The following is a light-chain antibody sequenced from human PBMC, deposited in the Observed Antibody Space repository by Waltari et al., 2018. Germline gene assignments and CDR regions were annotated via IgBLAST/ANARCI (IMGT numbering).Light chain of an antibody. J-gene: IGLJ2*01. CDR1: GANIGAGYE. CDR2: GIN. CDR3: QSYDTSLSVV. V-gene: IGLV1-40*01. Sequence: QSVLTQPPSVSGAPGQRVTISCTGSGANIGAGYEVPWYQQLPGKAPKLPIYGINTRPSGVPDRFFGSQSGTSASLAITGLQAEDEAEYYCQSYDTSLSVVFGGGTKLTVL.